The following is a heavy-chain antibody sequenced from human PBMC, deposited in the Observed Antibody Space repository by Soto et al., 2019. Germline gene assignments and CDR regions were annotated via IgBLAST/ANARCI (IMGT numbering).Heavy chain of an antibody. J-gene: IGHJ3*02. CDR3: AKIGSSGWVDAFDI. V-gene: IGHV3-9*01. CDR1: GFTFDDYA. CDR2: ISWNSGSI. D-gene: IGHD6-19*01. Sequence: EVQLVESGGGLVQPGRSLRLSCAASGFTFDDYAMHWVRQAPGKGLEWVSGISWNSGSIGYADSVKGRFTISRDNAKNCLYLQMNSLRAEDTALYCCAKIGSSGWVDAFDIWGQGTMVTVSS.